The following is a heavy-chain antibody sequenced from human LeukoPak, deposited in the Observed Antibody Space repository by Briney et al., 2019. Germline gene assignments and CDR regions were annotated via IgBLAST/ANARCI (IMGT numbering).Heavy chain of an antibody. D-gene: IGHD3-16*01. J-gene: IGHJ4*02. V-gene: IGHV4-39*02. CDR1: GDSINSPHYY. CDR3: ARRLIQPRAFDS. Sequence: PSETLSLTCNVSGDSINSPHYYWAWIRQPPGKGLEWIGSIYYSGGAYSHPSLKSRATIFVDTSNNHFSLKLRSVTAADTAVYYCARRLIQPRAFDSWGQGTLVTVSS. CDR2: IYYSGGA.